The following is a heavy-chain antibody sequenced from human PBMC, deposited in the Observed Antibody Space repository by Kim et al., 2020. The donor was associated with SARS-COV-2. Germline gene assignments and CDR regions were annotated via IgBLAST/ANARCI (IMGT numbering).Heavy chain of an antibody. Sequence: GGSLRLSCAASGFTFSSYAMHWVRQAPGKGLEWVAVISYDGSNKYYADSVKGRFTISRDNSKNTLYLQMNSLRAEDTAVYYCARDLNPPWGQGTLVTVSS. CDR1: GFTFSSYA. V-gene: IGHV3-30*04. J-gene: IGHJ5*02. CDR2: ISYDGSNK. CDR3: ARDLNPP.